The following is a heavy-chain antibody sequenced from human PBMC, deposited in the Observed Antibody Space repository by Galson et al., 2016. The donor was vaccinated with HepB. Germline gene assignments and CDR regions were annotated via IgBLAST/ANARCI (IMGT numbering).Heavy chain of an antibody. Sequence: SLRLSCAASGFTFSSYYMHWVRHVTGKGLEWVPAIGTAGDTYYPGSVKGRFTISRENAKNSLYLQMNSLRDEDTAVYYCARDGGGTGGYYYYAMDVWGQGTTVTVSS. CDR2: IGTAGDT. J-gene: IGHJ6*02. CDR1: GFTFSSYY. V-gene: IGHV3-13*01. D-gene: IGHD1-14*01. CDR3: ARDGGGTGGYYYYAMDV.